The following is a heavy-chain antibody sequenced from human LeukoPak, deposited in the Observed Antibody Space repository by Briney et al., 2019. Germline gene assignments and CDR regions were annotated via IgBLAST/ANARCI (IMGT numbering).Heavy chain of an antibody. CDR1: GYTFTSSD. D-gene: IGHD1-26*01. CDR3: ATYSASSGRGVAP. CDR2: MNPNSGNT. Sequence: GASVKDSCKASGYTFTSSDINWVRQATGQGLEWMGWMNPNSGNTGYAQKFQGRVTMTRDTSISTAYMELSSLRSEDTAVYYCATYSASSGRGVAPWGQGTLVTVSS. J-gene: IGHJ5*02. V-gene: IGHV1-8*01.